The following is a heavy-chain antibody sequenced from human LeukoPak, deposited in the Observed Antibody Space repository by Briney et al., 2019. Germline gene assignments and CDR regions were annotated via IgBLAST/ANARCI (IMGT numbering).Heavy chain of an antibody. J-gene: IGHJ6*03. CDR3: AQCGGSYWDYYYYMDV. V-gene: IGHV3-30*03. CDR2: ISHDGNNK. D-gene: IGHD1-26*01. CDR1: GITFSTYG. Sequence: PGRSLRLSCAASGITFSTYGMYWVRQAPGKGLEWVAVISHDGNNKYYADSVKGRFTISRDNSKNTLYLQMNSLRAEDTAVYYCAQCGGSYWDYYYYMDVWGKGTTVTVSS.